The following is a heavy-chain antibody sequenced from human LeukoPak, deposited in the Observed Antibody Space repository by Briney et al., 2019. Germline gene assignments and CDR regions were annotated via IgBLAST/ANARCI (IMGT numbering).Heavy chain of an antibody. CDR1: GFTFSSYG. CDR3: AKDNYGSGSYYNWFDP. Sequence: GGSLRLSCAASGFTFSSYGMHWVRQAPGKGLEWVAFIRYDGSNKYYADSVKGRFTISRDNSKNTLYLQMNSLRAEDTAVYYCAKDNYGSGSYYNWFDPWGQGTLVTVSS. CDR2: IRYDGSNK. V-gene: IGHV3-30*02. D-gene: IGHD3-10*01. J-gene: IGHJ5*02.